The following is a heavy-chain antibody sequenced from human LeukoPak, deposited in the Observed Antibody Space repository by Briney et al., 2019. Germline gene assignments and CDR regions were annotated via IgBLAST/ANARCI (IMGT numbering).Heavy chain of an antibody. J-gene: IGHJ6*03. CDR2: ISYSGST. V-gene: IGHV4-31*03. Sequence: SETLSLTCTVSGGSISSGDYYWSWIRQHPGEGLEWVGYISYSGSTYCNPSLTSRLTISVDTSKNQFSLRLISVTAADTAVYYCARSEPVYYYYMDVWGKGTTVTVSS. CDR1: GGSISSGDYY. CDR3: ARSEPVYYYYMDV.